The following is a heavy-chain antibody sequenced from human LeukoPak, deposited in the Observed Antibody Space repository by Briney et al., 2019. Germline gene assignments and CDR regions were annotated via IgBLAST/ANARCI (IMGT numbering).Heavy chain of an antibody. J-gene: IGHJ6*03. CDR3: TTPLASVSAKYLVHNMDV. Sequence: GGSLRLSCAASGFTFSNAWMSWVRQAPGKGLEWVGRIKSKTDGGTTDYAAPVKGRFTISRDDSKNTLYLQMNSLKTEDTAVYYCTTPLASVSAKYLVHNMDVWGKGTTVTVSS. CDR2: IKSKTDGGTT. V-gene: IGHV3-15*01. CDR1: GFTFSNAW. D-gene: IGHD4/OR15-4a*01.